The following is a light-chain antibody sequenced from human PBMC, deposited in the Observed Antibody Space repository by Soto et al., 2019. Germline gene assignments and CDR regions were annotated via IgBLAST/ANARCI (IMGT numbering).Light chain of an antibody. Sequence: EIVLTQSPGSLSLSPGERATLSCRASQSVSSSYLAWHQQKPGQAPRLLIYGASSRATGIPVRFSGSGSGTDFTLTISRLEPEDFAVYYCQQYSNSPTWTFGQGTKVDIK. J-gene: IGKJ1*01. CDR1: QSVSSSY. CDR2: GAS. CDR3: QQYSNSPTWT. V-gene: IGKV3-20*01.